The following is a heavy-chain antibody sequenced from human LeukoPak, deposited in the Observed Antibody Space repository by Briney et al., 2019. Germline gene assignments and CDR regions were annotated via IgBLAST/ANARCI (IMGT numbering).Heavy chain of an antibody. Sequence: PGGSLTLSCAASGFTVSSNYMSWVRQAPGKGLEWVSVIYSGGSTYYADSVKGRVTIYRDNSKNTLYLQLNSLRAEDTAVYYCARGAREAFDIWGQGTMVTVSS. V-gene: IGHV3-53*01. CDR2: IYSGGST. J-gene: IGHJ3*02. CDR1: GFTVSSNY. CDR3: ARGAREAFDI.